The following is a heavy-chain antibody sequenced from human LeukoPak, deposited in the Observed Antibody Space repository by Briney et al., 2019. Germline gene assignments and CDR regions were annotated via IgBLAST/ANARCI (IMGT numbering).Heavy chain of an antibody. V-gene: IGHV3-23*01. CDR3: ASRISGYQVY. J-gene: IGHJ4*02. CDR2: ISGSGGST. CDR1: GFTFSSYA. D-gene: IGHD3-22*01. Sequence: PGGSLRLFCAASGFTFSSYAMRWVRQAPGKGLEWVPAISGSGGSTYYADSVKGRFTISRDNSKNTLYLQMNSLRAEDTAVYYCASRISGYQVYWGQGTLVTVSS.